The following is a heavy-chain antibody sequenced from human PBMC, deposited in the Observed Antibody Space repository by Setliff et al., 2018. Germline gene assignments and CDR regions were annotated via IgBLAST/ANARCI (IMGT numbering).Heavy chain of an antibody. V-gene: IGHV3-20*04. CDR3: AKFSSVPGSRFFDY. CDR1: GFTFDEYD. J-gene: IGHJ4*02. D-gene: IGHD2-2*01. Sequence: PGGSLRLSCAASGFTFDEYDMVWVRQAPGKGLEWVAGIKWNGGDRGYADSVKGRFTISRDNAKNSLYLQMNSLRAEDTAIYSCAKFSSVPGSRFFDYWGQGALVTVSS. CDR2: IKWNGGDR.